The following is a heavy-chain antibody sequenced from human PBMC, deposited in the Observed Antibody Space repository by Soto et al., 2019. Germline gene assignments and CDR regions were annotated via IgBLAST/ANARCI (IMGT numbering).Heavy chain of an antibody. V-gene: IGHV1-69*13. D-gene: IGHD3-22*01. CDR1: GGTFSSYA. CDR2: IIPIFGTA. J-gene: IGHJ4*02. Sequence: SVKVSCKASGGTFSSYAISWVRQAPGQGLEWMGGIIPIFGTANYAQKFQGRVTITADESTSTAYMELSSLRSEDTAVYYCARVSKKKVALIYDSSGYYGYCGQGTLVIVSS. CDR3: ARVSKKKVALIYDSSGYYGY.